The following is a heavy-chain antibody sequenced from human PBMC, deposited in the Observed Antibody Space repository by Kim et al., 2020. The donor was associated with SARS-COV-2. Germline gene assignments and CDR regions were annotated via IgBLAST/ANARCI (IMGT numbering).Heavy chain of an antibody. V-gene: IGHV5-51*01. CDR3: ARYLYGSGSYYNERGHFEDY. CDR1: GYSFTSYW. D-gene: IGHD3-10*01. CDR2: IYPGDSDT. Sequence: GESLKISCKGSGYSFTSYWIGWVRQMPGKGLEWMGIIYPGDSDTRYSPSFQGQVTISADKSISTAYLQWSSLKASDTAMYYCARYLYGSGSYYNERGHFEDYWGQGTLVTVSS. J-gene: IGHJ4*02.